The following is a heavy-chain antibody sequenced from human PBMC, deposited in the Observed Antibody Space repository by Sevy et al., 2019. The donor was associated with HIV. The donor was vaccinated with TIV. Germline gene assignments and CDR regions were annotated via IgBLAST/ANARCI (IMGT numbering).Heavy chain of an antibody. Sequence: GRSLRLSCAASGFTFSNAWMSWVRQAPGKGLEWVGRIKSKTDGGTTDYAAPVKGRFTISRDDSKNTLYLQMNSLKTADTAVYYCTTEGGFLEWLLFDFRDNWFDPWGQGTLVTVSS. CDR1: GFTFSNAW. CDR3: TTEGGFLEWLLFDFRDNWFDP. CDR2: IKSKTDGGTT. D-gene: IGHD3-3*01. J-gene: IGHJ5*02. V-gene: IGHV3-15*01.